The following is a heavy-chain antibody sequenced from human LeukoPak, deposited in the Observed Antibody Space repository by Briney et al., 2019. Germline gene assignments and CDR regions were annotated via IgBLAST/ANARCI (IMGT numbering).Heavy chain of an antibody. V-gene: IGHV4-4*07. D-gene: IGHD3-22*01. Sequence: SETLSLTCTVSGGSISSYYWSWIRQPAGKGLEWIGRISSGGSTNYNPSLKSRVTISVDTSKNQFSLKLSSVTAADTAVYFCARGPYSYDSSGAFDIWGQGTMVTVSS. CDR1: GGSISSYY. J-gene: IGHJ3*02. CDR3: ARGPYSYDSSGAFDI. CDR2: ISSGGST.